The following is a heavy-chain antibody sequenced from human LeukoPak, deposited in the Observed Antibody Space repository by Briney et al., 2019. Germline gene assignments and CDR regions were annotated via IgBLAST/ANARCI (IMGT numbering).Heavy chain of an antibody. CDR1: GFTFSSYE. J-gene: IGHJ6*02. Sequence: PGGSLRLSCAASGFTFSSYEMNWVRQAPGKGLEWVSYISSSGSTIYYVDSVKGRFSISRDNAKNSLYLQMNSLRAEDTAVYYCARDQGSGKDYYYYGMDVWGQGTTVTVSS. D-gene: IGHD3-10*01. V-gene: IGHV3-48*03. CDR2: ISSSGSTI. CDR3: ARDQGSGKDYYYYGMDV.